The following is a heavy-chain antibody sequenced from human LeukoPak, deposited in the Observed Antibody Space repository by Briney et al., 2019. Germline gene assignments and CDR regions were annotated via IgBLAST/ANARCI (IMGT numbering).Heavy chain of an antibody. CDR3: AKAQSWITMIVVAPPYY. J-gene: IGHJ4*02. D-gene: IGHD3-22*01. Sequence: GGSLRLSCAASGFTFSSYAMSWVRQAPGKGLEWVSAISGSGGSTYYADSVKGRFTISRDNSKNTLYLQMNSLRAEDTAVYYCAKAQSWITMIVVAPPYYWGQGTLVTVSS. CDR2: ISGSGGST. V-gene: IGHV3-23*01. CDR1: GFTFSSYA.